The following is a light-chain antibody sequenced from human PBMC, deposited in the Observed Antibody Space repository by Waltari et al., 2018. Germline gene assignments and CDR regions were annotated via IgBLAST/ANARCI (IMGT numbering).Light chain of an antibody. V-gene: IGLV2-23*01. Sequence: QSALTQPASVSGSPGQSITISCTGTSSDVGSYNLVSWYQQHPGKAPKLRIYEGSKRPSGVSNRFSGSKSGNTASLTISWLQAEDEADYYCCSYAGSSTSVVFGGGTKLTVL. J-gene: IGLJ2*01. CDR2: EGS. CDR1: SSDVGSYNL. CDR3: CSYAGSSTSVV.